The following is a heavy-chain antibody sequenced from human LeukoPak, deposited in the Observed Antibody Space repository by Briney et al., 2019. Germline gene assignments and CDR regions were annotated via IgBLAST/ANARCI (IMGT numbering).Heavy chain of an antibody. CDR1: GYTFTSYA. J-gene: IGHJ6*03. CDR2: INTNTGNP. CDR3: AREYYDFWSGYYPNYYYYYMDV. V-gene: IGHV7-4-1*02. Sequence: ASVKVSCKASGYTFTSYAMNWVRQAPGQGLEWMGWINTNTGNPTYAQGFTGRFVFSLDTSVSTAYLQISSLKAKDTAVYYCAREYYDFWSGYYPNYYYYYMDVWGKGTTVTVSS. D-gene: IGHD3-3*01.